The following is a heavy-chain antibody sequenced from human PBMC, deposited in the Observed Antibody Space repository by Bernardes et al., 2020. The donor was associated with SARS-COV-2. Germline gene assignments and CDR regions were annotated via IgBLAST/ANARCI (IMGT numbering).Heavy chain of an antibody. CDR3: TRGPLSGYGYFRV. D-gene: IGHD5-12*01. J-gene: IGHJ4*02. Sequence: GGSLRLSCAASGFSFSDYWMHWVRQAPGKGLVWVSRINAGGSSVNYADSVKGRFTISRDNAKNTLYLQMSSLSAEDTAVYYCTRGPLSGYGYFRVWGQGTLVTV. CDR2: INAGGSSV. CDR1: GFSFSDYW. V-gene: IGHV3-74*01.